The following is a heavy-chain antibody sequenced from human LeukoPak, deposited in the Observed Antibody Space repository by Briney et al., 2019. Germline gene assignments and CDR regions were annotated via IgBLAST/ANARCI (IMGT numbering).Heavy chain of an antibody. V-gene: IGHV3-33*01. CDR1: GFSFSSYG. D-gene: IGHD6-19*01. CDR3: ATDTRGIAVAGNFDY. J-gene: IGHJ4*02. Sequence: VGSLRLSCAASGFSFSSYGMHWGRQAPAKGLGWVAVIWYDGSNKYYADSVKGRFTISRDNSKNTLYLQMNSLRAEDTAVYYCATDTRGIAVAGNFDYWGQGTLVTVSS. CDR2: IWYDGSNK.